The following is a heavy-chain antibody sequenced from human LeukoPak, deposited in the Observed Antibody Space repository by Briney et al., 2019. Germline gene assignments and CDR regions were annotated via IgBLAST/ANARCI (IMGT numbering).Heavy chain of an antibody. CDR1: GYTFTNND. Sequence: AASVTVSCKASGYTFTNNDINWVRQATGQGMEWMGWVSPDSGDTGYPPNFRGRVTMTTDTSINTAYMELTSLTSEDTAIYYCTRGRAAGDWGQGTLVTVSS. V-gene: IGHV1-8*01. CDR3: TRGRAAGD. CDR2: VSPDSGDT. J-gene: IGHJ4*02. D-gene: IGHD6-19*01.